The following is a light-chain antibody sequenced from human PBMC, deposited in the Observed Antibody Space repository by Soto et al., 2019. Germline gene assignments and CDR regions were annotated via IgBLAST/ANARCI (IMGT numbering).Light chain of an antibody. J-gene: IGLJ1*01. V-gene: IGLV2-14*03. CDR1: SSDVGGYNF. Sequence: QSALTQPASVSGSPGQSITISCTGISSDVGGYNFVSWYQHHPGKAPKLIIYDVSNRPSGVSNRFSGSKSGNTASLTISGLQAEDEADYYCTSYTSSITYVFGTGTKVTVL. CDR3: TSYTSSITYV. CDR2: DVS.